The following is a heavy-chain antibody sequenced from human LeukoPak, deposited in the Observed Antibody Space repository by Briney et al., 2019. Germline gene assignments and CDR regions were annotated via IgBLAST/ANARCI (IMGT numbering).Heavy chain of an antibody. D-gene: IGHD6-13*01. V-gene: IGHV1-2*02. CDR3: ARVRYSSSWYSFDY. CDR2: INPHSGGT. Sequence: GASVKVSCKASGYIFTDYYIHWVRQAPGQGLEWMGWINPHSGGTNYAQNFQGRVTMTRDTSITTVDMELRSPRSDDTAVYYCARVRYSSSWYSFDYWGQGTLVTVSS. J-gene: IGHJ4*02. CDR1: GYIFTDYY.